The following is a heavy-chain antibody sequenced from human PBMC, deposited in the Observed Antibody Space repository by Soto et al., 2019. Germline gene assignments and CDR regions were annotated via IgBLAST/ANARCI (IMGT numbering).Heavy chain of an antibody. Sequence: QVQLVQSGAEVKKPGSSVKVSCKASGGTFSSYAISWVRQAPGQGLEWMGGIIPIFGTANYAQKFQGRVTITADESTSTAYMELSSLRSEDTAVYDCARHYGGDIVATLHYWGQGTLVTVSS. V-gene: IGHV1-69*01. J-gene: IGHJ4*02. CDR1: GGTFSSYA. CDR3: ARHYGGDIVATLHY. D-gene: IGHD5-12*01. CDR2: IIPIFGTA.